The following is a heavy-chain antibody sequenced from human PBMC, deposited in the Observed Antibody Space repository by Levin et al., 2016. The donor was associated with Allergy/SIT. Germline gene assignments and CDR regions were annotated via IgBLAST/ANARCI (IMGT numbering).Heavy chain of an antibody. CDR2: IHAGNGNT. V-gene: IGHV1-3*01. D-gene: IGHD2-15*01. Sequence: ASVKVSCKASGYTFTSYAMHWVRQAPGQRLEWMGWIHAGNGNTKYSQKFQGRVTITRDTSASTAYMELSSLRSEDTAVYYCARPHDQYCSGGSCYYYGMDVWGQGTTVTVSS. J-gene: IGHJ6*02. CDR3: ARPHDQYCSGGSCYYYGMDV. CDR1: GYTFTSYA.